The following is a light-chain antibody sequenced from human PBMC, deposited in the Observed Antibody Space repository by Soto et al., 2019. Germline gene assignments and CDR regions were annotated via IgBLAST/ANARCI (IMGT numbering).Light chain of an antibody. CDR3: QQRSDWLWT. Sequence: EIVLTQSPATLSLSPGERATLSCRASQSVSNYLAWYQQKPGQAPRLLIYDASTRTTGIPARFSGSGSGTDFTLTISSLEPEDSAVYYCQQRSDWLWTFGQGPRWNSN. J-gene: IGKJ1*01. CDR2: DAS. V-gene: IGKV3-11*01. CDR1: QSVSNY.